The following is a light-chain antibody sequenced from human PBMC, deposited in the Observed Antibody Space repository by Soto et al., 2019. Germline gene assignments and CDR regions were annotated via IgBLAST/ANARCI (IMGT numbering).Light chain of an antibody. CDR1: QTVRNN. J-gene: IGKJ1*01. CDR2: DAS. Sequence: EIVLTQSPATLSLSPGERATLSCRASQTVRNNLAWYQQRPGQAPRLLIYDASSRATGIPARFSGSGSGTDFTLTISSLHPDDFATYYCQQYNTYSPWTFGQGTKVDIK. CDR3: QQYNTYSPWT. V-gene: IGKV3-11*01.